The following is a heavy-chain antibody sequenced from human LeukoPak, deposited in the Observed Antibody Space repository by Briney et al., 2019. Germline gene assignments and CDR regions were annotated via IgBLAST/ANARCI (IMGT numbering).Heavy chain of an antibody. CDR3: TRDREHGTQDS. V-gene: IGHV4-39*07. CDR2: IYDRGNT. J-gene: IGHJ4*02. D-gene: IGHD1-26*01. Sequence: SETLSLTCTVSGGSFTDYYWGWIRQPPGKGLEWIGSIYDRGNTFDNPSLRHRVSISIHTPNGRFSLNLNSVTAADTAVYFCTRDREHGTQDSWGQGILVTVS. CDR1: GGSFTDYY.